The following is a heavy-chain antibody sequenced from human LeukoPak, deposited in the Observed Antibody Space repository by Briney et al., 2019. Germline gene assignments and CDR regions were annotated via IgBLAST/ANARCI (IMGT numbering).Heavy chain of an antibody. CDR1: GFTFDDYG. V-gene: IGHV3-20*04. J-gene: IGHJ4*02. CDR3: AKDHGVVVVAAGFDY. CDR2: INWNGGST. Sequence: GGSLRLSCAASGFTFDDYGMSWVRQAPGKGLEWVSGINWNGGSTGYADSVKGRFTISRDNSKNTLYLQMNSLRAEDTAVYYCAKDHGVVVVAAGFDYWGQGTLVTVSS. D-gene: IGHD2-15*01.